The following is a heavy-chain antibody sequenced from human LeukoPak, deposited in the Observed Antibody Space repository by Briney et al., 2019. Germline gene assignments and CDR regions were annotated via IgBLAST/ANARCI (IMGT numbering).Heavy chain of an antibody. CDR1: GGSISSGSYY. D-gene: IGHD2-2*01. CDR2: IYTTGSTTGST. J-gene: IGHJ3*02. CDR3: ARHGNIVVVPDASKAFDI. Sequence: SQTLSLTCTVSGGSISSGSYYWNWIRQPAGKGLEWIGRIYTTGSTTGSTTYNPSLKSRVTISIDTSKTHFSLELSSVTAADTAVYYCARHGNIVVVPDASKAFDIWGQGTMVTVSS. V-gene: IGHV4-61*02.